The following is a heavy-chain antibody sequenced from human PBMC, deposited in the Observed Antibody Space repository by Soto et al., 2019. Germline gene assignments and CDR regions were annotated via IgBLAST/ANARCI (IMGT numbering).Heavy chain of an antibody. D-gene: IGHD5-18*01. Sequence: SETLSLTCTVSGGSISSYYWSWIRQPPGRRLEWIGYIYYSGSTNYNPSLKSRVTISVDTSKNQFSLKLSSVTAADTAVYYCARGGYSYGLYYYYGMDVWGQGTTVTVSS. CDR3: ARGGYSYGLYYYYGMDV. CDR2: IYYSGST. J-gene: IGHJ6*02. V-gene: IGHV4-59*01. CDR1: GGSISSYY.